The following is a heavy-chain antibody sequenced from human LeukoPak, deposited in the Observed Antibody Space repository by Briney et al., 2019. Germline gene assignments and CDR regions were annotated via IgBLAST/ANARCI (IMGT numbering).Heavy chain of an antibody. CDR2: INPNSGGT. CDR3: ARDEFFSRPNWFDP. J-gene: IGHJ5*02. D-gene: IGHD3-3*02. Sequence: ASVKVSCKASGYTFTGYYMHWVRQAPGQGLEWMGWINPNSGGTNYAQKFQGRVTMTRDTSISTAYMELSRLRSDDTAVYYCARDEFFSRPNWFDPWGQGTLVTVSS. V-gene: IGHV1-2*02. CDR1: GYTFTGYY.